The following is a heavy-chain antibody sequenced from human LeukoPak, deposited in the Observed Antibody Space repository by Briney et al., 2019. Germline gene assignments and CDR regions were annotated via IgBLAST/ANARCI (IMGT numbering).Heavy chain of an antibody. D-gene: IGHD3-16*01. Sequence: GGFLRLSCAASGFAFSDYWMSWVRQAPGKGLEWVASINHNGNVNYYVDSVKGRFTISRDNAKNSLYLQMSNLRAEDTAVYFCARGGGLDVWGQGATVTVSS. V-gene: IGHV3-7*03. CDR3: ARGGGLDV. CDR2: INHNGNVN. J-gene: IGHJ6*02. CDR1: GFAFSDYW.